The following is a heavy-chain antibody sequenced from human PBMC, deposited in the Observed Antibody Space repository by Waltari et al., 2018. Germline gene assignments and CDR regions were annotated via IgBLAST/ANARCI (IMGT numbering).Heavy chain of an antibody. J-gene: IGHJ4*02. Sequence: EVQLLESGGGLSQPGGSLRLSCAASGFSINASAMTWVRQAPGKGLEWVSSISERGDSTYYADSVKGRVTTSRDNSKNTVYLQMSNMRSEDTAVYYCAKEGVGYCTRTSCCIGFDLWGQGTLVTVSS. D-gene: IGHD2-2*01. CDR2: ISERGDST. CDR1: GFSINASA. CDR3: AKEGVGYCTRTSCCIGFDL. V-gene: IGHV3-23*01.